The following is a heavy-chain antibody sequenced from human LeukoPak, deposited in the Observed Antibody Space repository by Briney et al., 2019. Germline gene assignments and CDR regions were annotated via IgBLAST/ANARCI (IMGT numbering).Heavy chain of an antibody. Sequence: SVKVSCKASGGAFNSYTIAWVRQAPGQGLELMGRIIPILGIANYAQKFQRRVTITADKSTSTAYMELSSLRSEDTAVYYCAINWNDWGQGTLVTVSS. J-gene: IGHJ4*02. V-gene: IGHV1-69*02. CDR1: GGAFNSYT. D-gene: IGHD1-1*01. CDR2: IIPILGIA. CDR3: AINWND.